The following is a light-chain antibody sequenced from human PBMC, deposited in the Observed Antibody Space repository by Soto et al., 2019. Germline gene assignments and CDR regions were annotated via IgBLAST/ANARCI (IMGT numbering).Light chain of an antibody. CDR1: QSVSSSY. CDR2: GAS. Sequence: EIVLTQSPGTLSLSPGERATLSCRASQSVSSSYLGWYQQKPGQAPRLFIYGASSRATGIPDRFSGSGSGTEFTLTISRLEPEDFAVYYCQQYGGFPYTFGQGTKLEIK. V-gene: IGKV3-20*01. J-gene: IGKJ2*01. CDR3: QQYGGFPYT.